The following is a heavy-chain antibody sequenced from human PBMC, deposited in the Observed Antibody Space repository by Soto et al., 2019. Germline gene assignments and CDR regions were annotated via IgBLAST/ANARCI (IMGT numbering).Heavy chain of an antibody. V-gene: IGHV1-69*01. D-gene: IGHD3-3*01. CDR2: IIPIFGTA. J-gene: IGHJ4*02. Sequence: QVQLVQSGAEVKKPGSSVKVSCKASGGTFSSYAISWVRQAPGQGLEWMGGIIPIFGTANYAQKFQGRVTITADESTSTAYMELSSLRSEDTAVYYCARCAEEARFEQPYYFDYWGQGTLVTVSS. CDR1: GGTFSSYA. CDR3: ARCAEEARFEQPYYFDY.